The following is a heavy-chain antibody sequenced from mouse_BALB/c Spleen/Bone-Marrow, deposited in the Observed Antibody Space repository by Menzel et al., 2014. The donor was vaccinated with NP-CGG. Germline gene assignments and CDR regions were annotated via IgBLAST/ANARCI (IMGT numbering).Heavy chain of an antibody. CDR1: GYTFTSYW. CDR3: AREKGYGYVWFAY. D-gene: IGHD1-2*01. CDR2: INPSTGYT. J-gene: IGHJ3*01. V-gene: IGHV1-7*01. Sequence: QVQLKESGAELAKPGASVKMSCKASGYTFTSYWMHWVKQRPGQGLEWIGYINPSTGYTEYNQKFKDKATLTADKSSSTAYMQLSSLTSEDSAVYYCAREKGYGYVWFAYWGQGTLVTVSA.